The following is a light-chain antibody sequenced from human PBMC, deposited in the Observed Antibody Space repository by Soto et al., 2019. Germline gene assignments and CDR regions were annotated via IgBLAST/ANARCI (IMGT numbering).Light chain of an antibody. CDR1: QSVSSSY. V-gene: IGKV3D-20*02. CDR3: QHRGNWPLT. Sequence: EIVLTQSPGTLSLSPGERATLSCRASQSVSSSYLAWYQQKPGQAPRLLIYGASSRATGIPDRFSASGSGTDFTLTISRLESEDFAVYFCQHRGNWPLTFGGGTKVDIK. CDR2: GAS. J-gene: IGKJ4*01.